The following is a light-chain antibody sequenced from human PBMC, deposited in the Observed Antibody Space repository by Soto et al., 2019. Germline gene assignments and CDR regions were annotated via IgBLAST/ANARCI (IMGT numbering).Light chain of an antibody. CDR3: QQYGRSPPMYT. V-gene: IGKV3-20*01. CDR2: DAS. CDR1: RSVSSTY. J-gene: IGKJ2*01. Sequence: EIVLTQSPGSLSLSPGERATLSCRASRSVSSTYLAWYQQKPGQAPRLLIYDASSRATGIPDRFSGSGSGTDFTLTISRLEPEDFAVYYCQQYGRSPPMYTFGQGTKLEIK.